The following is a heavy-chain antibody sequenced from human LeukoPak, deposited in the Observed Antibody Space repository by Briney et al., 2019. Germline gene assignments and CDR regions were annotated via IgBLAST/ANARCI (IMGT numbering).Heavy chain of an antibody. D-gene: IGHD1-26*01. CDR3: ARDRIVGATLDC. J-gene: IGHJ4*02. Sequence: ASVKVSCKASGYTFTGYYMHWVRQAPGQGLEWMGRINPNSGGTNYAQKFQGRVTMTRDTSISTAYMELSRLRSDDTAVYYCARDRIVGATLDCWGQGTLVTVSS. V-gene: IGHV1-2*06. CDR1: GYTFTGYY. CDR2: INPNSGGT.